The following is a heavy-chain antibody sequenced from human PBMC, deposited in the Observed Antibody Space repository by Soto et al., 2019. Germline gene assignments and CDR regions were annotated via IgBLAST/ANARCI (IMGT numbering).Heavy chain of an antibody. CDR1: GGTFSSYA. V-gene: IGHV1-69*06. J-gene: IGHJ6*02. D-gene: IGHD2-2*01. CDR3: ARVRIVVVPAAIPYYGMDV. CDR2: TIPIFGTA. Sequence: SVRVSCKASGGTFSSYAISWVRQAPGQGLEWMGGTIPIFGTANYAQKFQGRVTITADKSTSTAYMELSSLRSEDTAVYYCARVRIVVVPAAIPYYGMDVWGQGTTVTVSS.